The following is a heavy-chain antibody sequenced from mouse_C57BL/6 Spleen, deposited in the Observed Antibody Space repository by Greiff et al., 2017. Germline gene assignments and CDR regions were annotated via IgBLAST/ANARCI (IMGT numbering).Heavy chain of an antibody. J-gene: IGHJ4*01. D-gene: IGHD1-1*01. CDR1: GYAFSSSW. V-gene: IGHV1-82*01. Sequence: QVQLKESGPELVKPGASVKISCKASGYAFSSSWMNWVKQRPGKGLEWIGRIYPGDGDTNYNGKFKGKATLTADKSSSTAYMQLSSLTSEDSAVXFCARSSGYYGSSPYYYAMDYWGQGTSVTVSS. CDR2: IYPGDGDT. CDR3: ARSSGYYGSSPYYYAMDY.